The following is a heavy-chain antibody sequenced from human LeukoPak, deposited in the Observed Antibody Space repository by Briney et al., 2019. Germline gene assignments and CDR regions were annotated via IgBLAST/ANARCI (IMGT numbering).Heavy chain of an antibody. J-gene: IGHJ5*02. CDR2: ISGSGGST. D-gene: IGHD2-2*01. V-gene: IGHV3-23*01. CDR1: GFTFSSYA. Sequence: GGSLRLSCAASGFTFSSYAMSWVRQVPGKGLEWVSAISGSGGSTYYADSVKGRFTISRDNSKNTLYLQMNSLRAEDTAVYYCAKDLRDIVVVPAAIDPWGQGTLVTVSS. CDR3: AKDLRDIVVVPAAIDP.